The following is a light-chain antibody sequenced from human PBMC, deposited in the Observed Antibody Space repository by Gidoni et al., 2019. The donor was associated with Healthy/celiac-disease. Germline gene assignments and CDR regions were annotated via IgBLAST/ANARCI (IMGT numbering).Light chain of an antibody. CDR1: SSNIGNNY. J-gene: IGLJ3*02. V-gene: IGLV1-51*01. CDR3: GTWDSSLSAGGV. CDR2: DNN. Sequence: QSVLTQPPSVSAAPGQKVTISFSGRSSNIGNNYVSWYQQLPGTAPKLLIYDNNKRPSGIPDRFSGSKSGTSATLGITGLQTGDEADYYCGTWDSSLSAGGVFGGGTKLTVL.